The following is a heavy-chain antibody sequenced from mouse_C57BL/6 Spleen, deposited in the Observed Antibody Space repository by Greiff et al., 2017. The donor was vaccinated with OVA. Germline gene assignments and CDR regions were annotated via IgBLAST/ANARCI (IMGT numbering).Heavy chain of an antibody. CDR3: TRDPPPTTVVAHWYFDV. J-gene: IGHJ1*03. V-gene: IGHV5-9-1*02. Sequence: DVKLVESGEGLVKPGGSLKLSCAASGFTFSSYAMSWVRQTPEKRLEWVAYISSGGDYIYYADTVQGRFTISRDNARNTLYLQMGSLKSEDTAMYYCTRDPPPTTVVAHWYFDVWGTGTTVTVSS. CDR1: GFTFSSYA. CDR2: ISSGGDYI. D-gene: IGHD1-1*01.